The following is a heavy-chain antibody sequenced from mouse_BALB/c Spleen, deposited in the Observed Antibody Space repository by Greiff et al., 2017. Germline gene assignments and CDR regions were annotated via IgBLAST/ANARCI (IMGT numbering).Heavy chain of an antibody. CDR1: GFTFSSYA. J-gene: IGHJ2*01. CDR3: ARDRDGSTFDY. D-gene: IGHD1-1*01. Sequence: EVQVVESGGGLVKPGGSLKLSCAASGFTFSSYAMSWVRQSPEKRLEWVAEISSGGSYTYYPDTVTGRFTISRDNAKNTLYLEMSSLRSEDTAMYYCARDRDGSTFDYWGQGTTLTVAS. V-gene: IGHV5-9-4*01. CDR2: ISSGGSYT.